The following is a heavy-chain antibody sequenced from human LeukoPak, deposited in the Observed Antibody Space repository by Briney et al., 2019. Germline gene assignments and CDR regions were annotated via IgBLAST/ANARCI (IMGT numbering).Heavy chain of an antibody. J-gene: IGHJ4*02. CDR1: GFTFSSHA. CDR2: ISGSGGSI. CDR3: AKGVATTLITIFDY. Sequence: GGSLRLSCAASGFTFSSHAMSWVRQAPGKGLEWVSGISGSGGSIYYADSVKGRFTISRDNSKNTLYLQMNTLRAEDTAVYYCAKGVATTLITIFDYWGQGTLVTVSS. D-gene: IGHD1-1*01. V-gene: IGHV3-23*01.